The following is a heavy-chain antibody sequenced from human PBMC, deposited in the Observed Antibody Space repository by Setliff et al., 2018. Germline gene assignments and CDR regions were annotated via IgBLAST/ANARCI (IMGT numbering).Heavy chain of an antibody. V-gene: IGHV4-61*09. CDR3: ARHATYYYGSGNLPFDS. CDR1: DDSISSRNYY. J-gene: IGHJ4*02. D-gene: IGHD3-10*01. Sequence: SETLSLTCTVSDDSISSRNYYWSWIRQPAGKGLEWLGQIMPGRDTLYSPSLESRLTITIDTSKSQFSLKLSSVTAADTAVYYCARHATYYYGSGNLPFDSWGQGTLVTVSS. CDR2: IMPGRDT.